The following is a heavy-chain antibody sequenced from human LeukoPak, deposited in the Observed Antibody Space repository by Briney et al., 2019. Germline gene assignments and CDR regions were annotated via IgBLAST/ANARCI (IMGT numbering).Heavy chain of an antibody. CDR3: VRHGLGTSWFGFDY. CDR2: IYPADSDP. D-gene: IGHD6-13*01. CDR1: GYTFSTYW. Sequence: RESLKISCKGSGYTFSTYWIGWVRQMPGKGLEWMGIIYPADSDPRYSPSFQGQVTISADKSISTAYLQWSSLKASDSAMYYCVRHGLGTSWFGFDYWGQGTLVTVSS. J-gene: IGHJ4*02. V-gene: IGHV5-51*01.